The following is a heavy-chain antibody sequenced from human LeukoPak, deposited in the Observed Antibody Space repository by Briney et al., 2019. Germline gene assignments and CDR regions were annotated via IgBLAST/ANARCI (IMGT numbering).Heavy chain of an antibody. CDR3: ARGRSGLSAAGTYDY. CDR1: GYTFTSSD. Sequence: ASVKVSCKASGYTFTSSDINWVRQATGQGLEWMGWINPKSGRTGYAKKFQARVSVTMNTSISTAYMEVSSLRFEDTAVYYCARGRSGLSAAGTYDYWGQGTLITVSS. V-gene: IGHV1-8*01. CDR2: INPKSGRT. J-gene: IGHJ4*02. D-gene: IGHD6-13*01.